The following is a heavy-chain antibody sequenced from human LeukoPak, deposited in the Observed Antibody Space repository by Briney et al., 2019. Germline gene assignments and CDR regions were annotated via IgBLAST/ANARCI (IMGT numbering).Heavy chain of an antibody. Sequence: SETLSLTCTVSGGSISSGGYYWSWIRQPPGKGLEWIGYIYHSGSTYYNPSLKSRVTISVDRSKNQFSLKLSSVTAADTAVYYCARPAATDSSGYWGLFDYWGQGTLVTVSS. CDR3: ARPAATDSSGYWGLFDY. V-gene: IGHV4-30-2*01. CDR1: GGSISSGGYY. D-gene: IGHD3-22*01. J-gene: IGHJ4*02. CDR2: IYHSGST.